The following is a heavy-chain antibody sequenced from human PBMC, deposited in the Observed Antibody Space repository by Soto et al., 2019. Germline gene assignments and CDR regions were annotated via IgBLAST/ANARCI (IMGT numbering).Heavy chain of an antibody. J-gene: IGHJ6*02. CDR3: ARDLSDTAMEEGSYGMDV. CDR2: IKQDGSEK. D-gene: IGHD5-18*01. CDR1: GFTFSSYW. Sequence: EVQLVESGGGLVQPGGSLRLSCAASGFTFSSYWMSWVRQAPGKGLEWVANIKQDGSEKYYVDSVKGRFTISRDNAKNSLYLKMNSLRAEDTAVYYCARDLSDTAMEEGSYGMDVWGQGTTVTVSS. V-gene: IGHV3-7*03.